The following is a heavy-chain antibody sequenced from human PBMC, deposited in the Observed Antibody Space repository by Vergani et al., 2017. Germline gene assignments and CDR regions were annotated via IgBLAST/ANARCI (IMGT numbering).Heavy chain of an antibody. D-gene: IGHD3-3*01. J-gene: IGHJ6*02. CDR3: ARLKVDFGVIMYYYGMDV. CDR2: IYYSGST. V-gene: IGHV4-39*01. Sequence: QVQLQESGPGLVKPSETLSLTCTVSGGSISSSSYYWGWIRQPPGKGLEWIGSIYYSGSTYYNPSLKSRVTISVDTSKNQFSLKLSSVTAAYTAVYYCARLKVDFGVIMYYYGMDVWGQGTTVTVSS. CDR1: GGSISSSSYY.